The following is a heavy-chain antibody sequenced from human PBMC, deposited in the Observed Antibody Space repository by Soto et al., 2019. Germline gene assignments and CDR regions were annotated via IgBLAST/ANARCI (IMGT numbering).Heavy chain of an antibody. V-gene: IGHV3-15*07. D-gene: IGHD3-10*01. CDR3: TTGTPSPSMVRGVISDY. Sequence: GGSLRLSCAASGFTFSNAWMNWVRQAPGKGLEWVGRIKSKTDGGTTDYATPVKGRFTISRDDSKNTLYLQMNSLKTEDTAVYYCTTGTPSPSMVRGVISDYWGQGTLVTVSS. CDR1: GFTFSNAW. CDR2: IKSKTDGGTT. J-gene: IGHJ4*01.